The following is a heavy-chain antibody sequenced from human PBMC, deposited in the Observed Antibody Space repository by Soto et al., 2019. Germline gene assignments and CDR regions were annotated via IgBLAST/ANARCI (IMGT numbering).Heavy chain of an antibody. V-gene: IGHV4-34*01. CDR2: INHSGST. CDR3: AGENSRWFDP. Sequence: PSETLSLTCAVYGGSFSGYYWSWIRQPPGKGLEWIGEINHSGSTNYNPSLKSRVTISVDTSKNQFSLKLSSVTAADTAVYYCAGENSRWFDPWGQGTLVTVSS. J-gene: IGHJ5*02. CDR1: GGSFSGYY.